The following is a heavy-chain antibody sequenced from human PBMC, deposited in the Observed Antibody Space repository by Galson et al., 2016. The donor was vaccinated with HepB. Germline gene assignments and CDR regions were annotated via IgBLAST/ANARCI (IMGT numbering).Heavy chain of an antibody. J-gene: IGHJ4*02. CDR3: PRDVTAYCGAYCPAPFDS. V-gene: IGHV3-30*03. D-gene: IGHD2-21*01. Sequence: SLRLSCAASTFTFGDYGIHWVRQAPGKGLEWVAFISYHGRNEYYADSVKSRFTLSRDNYRNTMYLQMNSLRAADTAVYYCPRDVTAYCGAYCPAPFDSWGQGTLVTVSS. CDR1: TFTFGDYG. CDR2: ISYHGRNE.